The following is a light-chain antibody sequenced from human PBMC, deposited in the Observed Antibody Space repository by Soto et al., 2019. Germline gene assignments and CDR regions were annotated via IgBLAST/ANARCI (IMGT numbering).Light chain of an antibody. Sequence: QSALTQPASVSGSPGQSISVSCTGSSGDVGSYKYVSWYQQHPGKAPKLIIYEVNKRPSGVSDRFSGSKSGNTASLTISGLQAEDEADYYCSSYTSTNTWVFGGGTKLTVL. CDR3: SSYTSTNTWV. CDR1: SGDVGSYKY. J-gene: IGLJ3*02. CDR2: EVN. V-gene: IGLV2-14*01.